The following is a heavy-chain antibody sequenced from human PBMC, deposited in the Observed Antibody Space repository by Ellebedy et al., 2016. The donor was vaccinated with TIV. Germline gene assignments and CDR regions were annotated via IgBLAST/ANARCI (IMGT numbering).Heavy chain of an antibody. CDR2: IHYRGST. Sequence: MPSETLSLTCTVSGGSISDSDYYWDWIRQPPGKGLAWIGSIHYRGSTYYNPSLKSRVTISVDTSKNQFSLNLSSVTAADTAVYYCARDPALPRGRFDPWGQGTLVTVSS. J-gene: IGHJ5*02. CDR1: GGSISDSDYY. V-gene: IGHV4-39*07. CDR3: ARDPALPRGRFDP.